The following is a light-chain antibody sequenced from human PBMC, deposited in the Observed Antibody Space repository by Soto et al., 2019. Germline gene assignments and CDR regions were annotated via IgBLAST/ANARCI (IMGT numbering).Light chain of an antibody. J-gene: IGKJ3*01. Sequence: EIVMTQSPATLSVSPGERATLSCRASESVSSNLAWYQQKPGQAPRLLIYGASTRATGIPASFSGSGSGTEFTLTISSLQSEDFAVYYCQQSYDTPLTFGPGTKVDIK. CDR3: QQSYDTPLT. CDR2: GAS. V-gene: IGKV3-15*01. CDR1: ESVSSN.